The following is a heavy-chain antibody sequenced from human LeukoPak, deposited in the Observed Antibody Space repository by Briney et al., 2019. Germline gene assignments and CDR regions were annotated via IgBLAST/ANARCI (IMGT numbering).Heavy chain of an antibody. V-gene: IGHV5-51*01. D-gene: IGHD3-22*01. Sequence: GESLKISCKGSGYSFATYWIGWVRQMPGKGLEWMGIIYPGDSDTRYSPSFQGQVTTTADKSISTAYLQWSSLKASDTAMYYCARVHPAGGSGYGDYWGQGTLVTVSS. CDR2: IYPGDSDT. J-gene: IGHJ4*02. CDR1: GYSFATYW. CDR3: ARVHPAGGSGYGDY.